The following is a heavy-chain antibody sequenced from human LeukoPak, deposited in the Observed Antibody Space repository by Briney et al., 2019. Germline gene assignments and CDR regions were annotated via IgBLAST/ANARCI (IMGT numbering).Heavy chain of an antibody. J-gene: IGHJ6*02. CDR1: GFIFNTYW. V-gene: IGHV5-51*01. D-gene: IGHD2-15*01. CDR2: IYPGDSDT. Sequence: PGESLKISCKGSGFIFNTYWIGWVRQMPGKGLEWMGIIYPGDSDTRYSPSFQGQVTISADKSISTAYLQWSSLKASDTAMYYCATTLRSGQYGMDVWGQGTTVTVSS. CDR3: ATTLRSGQYGMDV.